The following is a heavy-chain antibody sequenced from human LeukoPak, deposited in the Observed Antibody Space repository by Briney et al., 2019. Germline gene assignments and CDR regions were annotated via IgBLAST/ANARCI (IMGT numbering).Heavy chain of an antibody. J-gene: IGHJ4*02. CDR1: GFTVSSNY. CDR2: IYSGGST. D-gene: IGHD6-13*01. V-gene: IGHV3-53*05. Sequence: GGSLRLFCAASGFTVSSNYMSWVRQAPGKGLEWVSAIYSGGSTYYADSVKGRFTISRDNSKNTLYLQMNSLRAEDTAVYYCARVNSRSLDYWGQGTLVTVSS. CDR3: ARVNSRSLDY.